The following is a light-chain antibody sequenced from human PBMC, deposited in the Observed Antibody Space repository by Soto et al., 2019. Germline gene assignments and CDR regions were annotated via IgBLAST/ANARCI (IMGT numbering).Light chain of an antibody. CDR2: GNS. Sequence: QSVLTQPPSVSGAPGQRVTISCTGSSSNIGAGYDVHWYQQLPGTAPKLLIYGNSSRPSGVPDRFSGSKSGTSASLAITGLQAEDEADYYCQSYDSSLSVAYVFGTGTKVTGL. V-gene: IGLV1-40*01. CDR1: SSNIGAGYD. CDR3: QSYDSSLSVAYV. J-gene: IGLJ1*01.